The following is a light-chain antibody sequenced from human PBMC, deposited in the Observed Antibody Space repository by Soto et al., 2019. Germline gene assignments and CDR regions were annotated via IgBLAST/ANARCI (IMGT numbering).Light chain of an antibody. Sequence: DIQMTQSPSTLSGSVGDRVTITCRASQTISSWLAWYQQKPGKAPRLLIYATSNLQSGVTSRISGSGSGTEFTLTISSLQPEDFATYFCQQSYSAQYTFGQGTKV. V-gene: IGKV1-39*01. CDR1: QTISSW. J-gene: IGKJ2*01. CDR3: QQSYSAQYT. CDR2: ATS.